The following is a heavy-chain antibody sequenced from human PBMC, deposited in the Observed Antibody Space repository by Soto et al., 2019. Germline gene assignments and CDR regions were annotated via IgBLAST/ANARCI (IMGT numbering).Heavy chain of an antibody. J-gene: IGHJ4*02. CDR3: TTEWLGYCTNGVCWFDY. V-gene: IGHV3-15*01. Sequence: GGSLRLSCAASGFTFSNAWMSWVRQAPGKGLEWVGRIKSKTDGGTTDYAAPVKGRFTISRDDSKNTLYLQMNSLKTEDTAVYYCTTEWLGYCTNGVCWFDYWGQGTLVTVSS. CDR1: GFTFSNAW. D-gene: IGHD2-8*01. CDR2: IKSKTDGGTT.